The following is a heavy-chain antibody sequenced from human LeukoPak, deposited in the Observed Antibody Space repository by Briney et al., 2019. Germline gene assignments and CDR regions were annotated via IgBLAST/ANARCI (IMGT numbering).Heavy chain of an antibody. CDR2: IYYSGST. CDR3: ARVSGDPDSSGFDY. J-gene: IGHJ4*02. V-gene: IGHV4-30-4*08. Sequence: SETLSLTCTVSGGSISSGDYYWSWIRQPPGKGLERIGYIYYSGSTYYNPSLKSRVTISVDTSKNQFSLKLSSVTAADTAVYYCARVSGDPDSSGFDYWGQGTLVTVSS. CDR1: GGSISSGDYY. D-gene: IGHD3-22*01.